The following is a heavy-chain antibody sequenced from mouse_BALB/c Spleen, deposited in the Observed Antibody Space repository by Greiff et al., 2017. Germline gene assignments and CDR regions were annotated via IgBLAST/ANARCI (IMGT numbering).Heavy chain of an antibody. V-gene: IGHV3-8*02. CDR2: ISYSGST. CDR1: GYSITSGY. CDR3: ARGGKDAMDY. Sequence: EVKLVESGPSLVKPSQTLSLTCSVTGYSITSGYWNWIRKFPGNKLEYMGYISYSGSTYYNPSLKSRISITRDTSKNQYYLQLNSVTTEDTATYYCARGGKDAMDYWGQGTSVTVSS. D-gene: IGHD1-1*02. J-gene: IGHJ4*01.